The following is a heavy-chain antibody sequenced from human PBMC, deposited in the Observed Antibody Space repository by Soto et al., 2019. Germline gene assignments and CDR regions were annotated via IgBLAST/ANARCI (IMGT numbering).Heavy chain of an antibody. D-gene: IGHD6-19*01. Sequence: GGSLRLSCAASGFTFSSYGMHWVRQAPGKGLEWVAVISYGGRNKYYADAVKGRFTISRDNSKNTLYLQMSSLRAEDTAVYYCVKDGSSGWPYFYDMDVWGQGTTVTV. CDR1: GFTFSSYG. CDR2: ISYGGRNK. V-gene: IGHV3-30*18. J-gene: IGHJ6*02. CDR3: VKDGSSGWPYFYDMDV.